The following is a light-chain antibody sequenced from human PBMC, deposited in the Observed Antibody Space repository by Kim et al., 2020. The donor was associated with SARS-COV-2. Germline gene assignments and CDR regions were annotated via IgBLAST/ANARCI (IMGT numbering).Light chain of an antibody. CDR3: SSYTSSNTLV. V-gene: IGLV2-14*03. CDR2: DVN. Sequence: QSALTQPASVSGSPGQSITISCTGTSSDVAGYNYVSWYQQYPGKAPKLMIYDVNDRPSGISNRFSGSKSGDTASLTISGLQAEDEADYYCSSYTSSNTLVFGTGTKVTVL. J-gene: IGLJ1*01. CDR1: SSDVAGYNY.